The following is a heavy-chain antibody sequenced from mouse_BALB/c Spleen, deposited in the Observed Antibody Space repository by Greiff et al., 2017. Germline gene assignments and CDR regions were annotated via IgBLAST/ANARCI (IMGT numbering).Heavy chain of an antibody. Sequence: EVKLQESGPGLVKPSQSLSLTCSVTGYSITSGYYWNWIRQFPGNKLEWMGYISYDGSNNYNPSLKNRISITRDTSKNQFFLKLNSVTTEDTATYYCANYDYAMDYWGQGTSVTVSS. V-gene: IGHV3-6*02. CDR1: GYSITSGYY. J-gene: IGHJ4*01. CDR2: ISYDGSN. CDR3: ANYDYAMDY. D-gene: IGHD1-1*01.